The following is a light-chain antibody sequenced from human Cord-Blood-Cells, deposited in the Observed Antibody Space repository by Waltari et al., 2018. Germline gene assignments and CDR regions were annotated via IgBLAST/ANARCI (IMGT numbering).Light chain of an antibody. CDR2: YDS. J-gene: IGLJ1*01. CDR1: NIGSKS. CDR3: QVWDSSSDHLV. V-gene: IGLV3-21*04. Sequence: SYVLTQPPSVSVAPGKTARLTCGGNNIGSKSVHCYQQKPGQAPVLVIYYDSDRPSGIPERFSGSNSGNTATLTISRVEAGDEADYYCQVWDSSSDHLVFGTGTKVTVL.